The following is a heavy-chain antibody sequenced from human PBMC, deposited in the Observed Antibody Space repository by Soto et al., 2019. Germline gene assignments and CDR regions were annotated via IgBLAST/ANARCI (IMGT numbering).Heavy chain of an antibody. J-gene: IGHJ4*02. CDR1: GFTFSSYW. CDR2: INSDGSST. CDR3: ASFNSARLGSSSRDY. D-gene: IGHD6-6*01. Sequence: GGSLRLSCAASGFTFSSYWMHWVRQAPGKGLVWVSRINSDGSSTSYADSVKGRFTISRDNAKNTLYLQMNSLRAEDTAVYYCASFNSARLGSSSRDYWGQGTLVTVSS. V-gene: IGHV3-74*01.